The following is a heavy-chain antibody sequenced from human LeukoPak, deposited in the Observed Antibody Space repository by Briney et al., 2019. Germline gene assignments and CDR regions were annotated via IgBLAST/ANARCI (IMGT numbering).Heavy chain of an antibody. J-gene: IGHJ4*02. CDR2: INYSGTT. V-gene: IGHV4-59*12. CDR3: ATGGGPFDY. D-gene: IGHD3-16*01. Sequence: SETLSLTCTVSGGSISSYYWSWIRQPPGKGPEWIGSINYSGTTYYSPSLKSRVTISIDTSMNQFSLRLASVTAADTAVYFCATGGGPFDYWGQGILVTVSS. CDR1: GGSISSYY.